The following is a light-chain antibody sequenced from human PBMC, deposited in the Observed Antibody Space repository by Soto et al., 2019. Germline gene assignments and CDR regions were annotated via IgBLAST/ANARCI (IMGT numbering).Light chain of an antibody. J-gene: IGKJ5*01. V-gene: IGKV1D-16*01. CDR2: AAS. CDR3: QQYDDLYT. Sequence: DIQMTQSPSSLSASFGDRVTITCRASQDLDRWLAWYQQKPGEAPQVLIFAASTLAPGVPSRFSGSGSGTEFTLTISSLQPDDFATYYCQQYDDLYTFGQGTRLEIK. CDR1: QDLDRW.